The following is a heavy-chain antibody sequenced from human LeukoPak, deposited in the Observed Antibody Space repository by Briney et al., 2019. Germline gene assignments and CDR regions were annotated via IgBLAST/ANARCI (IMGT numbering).Heavy chain of an antibody. J-gene: IGHJ3*02. CDR2: IYPGDSDT. Sequence: GESLKISCQGSGYSFTSYWIGWVRQMPGKGLEWMGIIYPGDSDTRYSPSFQGQVTISADKSISTAYLQWSSLKASDTAMYYCARWGTYYYDSSGYGRAFDIWGQGTMVTVSS. CDR3: ARWGTYYYDSSGYGRAFDI. CDR1: GYSFTSYW. D-gene: IGHD3-22*01. V-gene: IGHV5-51*01.